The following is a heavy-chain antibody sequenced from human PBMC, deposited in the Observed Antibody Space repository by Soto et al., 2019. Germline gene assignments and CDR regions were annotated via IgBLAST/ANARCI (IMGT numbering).Heavy chain of an antibody. CDR3: AGDDRFYGMDV. J-gene: IGHJ6*02. CDR1: GYTFNSYD. CDR2: IGAYTGDT. V-gene: IGHV1-18*01. D-gene: IGHD3-22*01. Sequence: QVQLVQSGAEMKKPGASVKVSCKGSGYTFNSYDLSWVRQAPGQGLEWMGLIGAYTGDTKYAQKFQDRVTMTTDTATNTAYMELRSLRSDDPAVYFCAGDDRFYGMDVWGRGTTVIVSS.